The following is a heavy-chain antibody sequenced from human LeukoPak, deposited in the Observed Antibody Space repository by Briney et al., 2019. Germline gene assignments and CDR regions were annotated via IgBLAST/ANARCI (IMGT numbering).Heavy chain of an antibody. J-gene: IGHJ4*02. D-gene: IGHD3-3*01. CDR2: IYPGDSDT. CDR3: ARQNDFRLDY. Sequence: GESLKISCKGSGYTFSSYWIGWVRQMPGKGLEWIGIIYPGDSDTRYSPSLQGQVTISVDTSIGTAYLQWSSLKASDTAIYYCARQNDFRLDYWGQGTLVTVSS. CDR1: GYTFSSYW. V-gene: IGHV5-51*01.